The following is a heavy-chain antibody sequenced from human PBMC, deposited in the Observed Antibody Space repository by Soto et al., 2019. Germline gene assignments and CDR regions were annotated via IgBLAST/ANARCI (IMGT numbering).Heavy chain of an antibody. D-gene: IGHD3-22*01. J-gene: IGHJ5*02. CDR2: IYYSGST. V-gene: IGHV4-39*01. CDR3: ARHTITMISWFDP. CDR1: GGSISSSSYY. Sequence: PSETLSLTCTVSGGSISSSSYYWGWIRQPPGKGLEWIGSIYYSGSTYYNPSLKSRVTISVDTSKNQFSLKLSSVTAADTAVYYCARHTITMISWFDPWGQGTLVTVSS.